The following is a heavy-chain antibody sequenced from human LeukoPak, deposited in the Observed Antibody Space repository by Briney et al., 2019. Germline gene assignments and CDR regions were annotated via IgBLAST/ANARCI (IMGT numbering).Heavy chain of an antibody. CDR2: IKEDGSDE. Sequence: PGGSLILSCAASGFTFSNYWMSWVRQAPGTGLEWVANIKEDGSDEYYVDSVKGRFTISRDNAKNSLYLQMNSLRAEDTAVYFCARAYDYLWGSYRLYYFDYWGQGTLVTVSS. CDR3: ARAYDYLWGSYRLYYFDY. J-gene: IGHJ4*02. D-gene: IGHD3-16*02. CDR1: GFTFSNYW. V-gene: IGHV3-7*04.